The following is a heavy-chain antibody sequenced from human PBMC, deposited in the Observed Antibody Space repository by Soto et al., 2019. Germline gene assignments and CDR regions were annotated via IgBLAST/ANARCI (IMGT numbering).Heavy chain of an antibody. D-gene: IGHD2-15*01. V-gene: IGHV2-5*02. Sequence: QITLKESGPTLVKPTQTLTLTCTFSGFSLSTSGVGVGWIRQPPGKALEWLALIYWDDDKRYSPSLKSRLTITKDASKTQVVLTMTNMDPVDTAAYYCANRPSYCSGGSCYSGFDYGGQGTLVTVSS. CDR1: GFSLSTSGVG. CDR3: ANRPSYCSGGSCYSGFDY. J-gene: IGHJ4*02. CDR2: IYWDDDK.